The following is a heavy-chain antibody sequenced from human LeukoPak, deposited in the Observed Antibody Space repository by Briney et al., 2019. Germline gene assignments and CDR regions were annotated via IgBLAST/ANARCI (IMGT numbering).Heavy chain of an antibody. CDR1: GGTFSSYA. J-gene: IGHJ4*02. V-gene: IGHV1-69*13. Sequence: ASVKVSCKASGGTFSSYAISWVRQAPGQGLEWMGGIIPIFGTAHYAQKFQGRVTITADESTSTAYMELSSLRSEDTAVYYCARSASGPYDSSGYYNYWGQGTLVTVSS. CDR2: IIPIFGTA. D-gene: IGHD3-22*01. CDR3: ARSASGPYDSSGYYNY.